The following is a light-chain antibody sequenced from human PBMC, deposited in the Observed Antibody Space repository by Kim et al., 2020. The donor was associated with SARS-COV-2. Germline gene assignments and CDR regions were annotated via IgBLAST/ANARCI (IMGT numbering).Light chain of an antibody. Sequence: AAVGDRVTITCRGSQDIRNDLGWYQQNPGRAPKHLIYGASSLQSGVPSRFSGSGSGTEFTLTISSVQPEDFATYFCLQHSTYPITFGQGTRLEIK. CDR3: LQHSTYPIT. V-gene: IGKV1-17*01. J-gene: IGKJ5*01. CDR1: QDIRND. CDR2: GAS.